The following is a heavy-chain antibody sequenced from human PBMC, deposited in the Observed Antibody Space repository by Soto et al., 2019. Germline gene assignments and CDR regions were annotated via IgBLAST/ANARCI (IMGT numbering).Heavy chain of an antibody. CDR3: AGGVSPGALDD. J-gene: IGHJ4*02. CDR1: GFTLRNYW. Sequence: GGSLRLSCAASGFTLRNYWMHWARQAPGKGLMWVSHIAGDGSGATYAGSVKGRFTISRDNAKNTLYLQMNSLRVEDTAVYYCAGGVSPGALDDWGQGTLVTSPQ. D-gene: IGHD2-2*01. CDR2: IAGDGSGA. V-gene: IGHV3-74*01.